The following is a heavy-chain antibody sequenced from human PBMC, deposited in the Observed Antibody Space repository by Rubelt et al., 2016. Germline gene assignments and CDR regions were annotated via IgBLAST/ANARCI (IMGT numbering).Heavy chain of an antibody. J-gene: IGHJ4*02. CDR3: ARGYCSCGSFYYFDY. CDR1: GYTFTSYA. Sequence: QVQLVQSGAEVKKPGASVKGSCKASGYTFTSYAMHWVRQAPGQRLEWMGWINAGNGNTKHSQKFQGRVTITRDTSASTAYMELSSLRSEDTAVYYCARGYCSCGSFYYFDYWGQGTLVTVSS. V-gene: IGHV1-3*01. CDR2: INAGNGNT. D-gene: IGHD2-15*01.